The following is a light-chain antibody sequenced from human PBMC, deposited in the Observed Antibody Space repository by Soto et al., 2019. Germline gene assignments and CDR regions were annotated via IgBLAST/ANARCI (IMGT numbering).Light chain of an antibody. CDR3: QQGDSYPVT. Sequence: DIQMTQSPSSLSASVGDRVTVSCRASQSIGIYLNWYQQKPGKAPKVLIYAATNLQSGVPSRFSGSGFGTDFTLTIASLQPEDIATYYCQQGDSYPVTFGQGTRLEIK. J-gene: IGKJ5*01. CDR1: QSIGIY. CDR2: AAT. V-gene: IGKV1-39*01.